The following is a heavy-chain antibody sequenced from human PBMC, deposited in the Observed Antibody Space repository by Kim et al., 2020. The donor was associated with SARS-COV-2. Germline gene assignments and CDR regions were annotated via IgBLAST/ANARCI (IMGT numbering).Heavy chain of an antibody. CDR1: GGSISSSSYY. Sequence: SETLSLTCTVSGGSISSSSYYWGWIRQPPGKGLEWIGSIYYSGSTYYNPSLKSRVTISVDTSKNQFSLKLSSVTAADTAVYYCVTPSSYRNYYYGMDVWGQGTTVTVSS. D-gene: IGHD6-6*01. CDR2: IYYSGST. J-gene: IGHJ6*02. V-gene: IGHV4-39*01. CDR3: VTPSSYRNYYYGMDV.